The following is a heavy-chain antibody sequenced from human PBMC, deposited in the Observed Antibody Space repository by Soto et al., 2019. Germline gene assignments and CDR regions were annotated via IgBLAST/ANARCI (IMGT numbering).Heavy chain of an antibody. J-gene: IGHJ5*02. V-gene: IGHV4-34*01. D-gene: IGHD4-17*01. CDR3: ARAYLRWDNWLDP. CDR2: INHSGST. Sequence: SETLSLTCAVYGGSFSGYDWTWIRQPPGTGLEWIGEINHSGSTNYNPSLKSRVTISVDTSKNSLYLQMNSLGAEDTAVYYCARAYLRWDNWLDPWGQGTLVTVS. CDR1: GGSFSGYD.